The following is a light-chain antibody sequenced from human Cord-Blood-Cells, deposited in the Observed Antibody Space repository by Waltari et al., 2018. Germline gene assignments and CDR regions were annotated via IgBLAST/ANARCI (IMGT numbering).Light chain of an antibody. CDR2: AAS. CDR1: QSITSY. Sequence: DIKMTQPQSPLPASVGDRVTTTSRASQSITSYLNWYQQKPGKAPKLLIYAASSLQSGVPSRFSGSGSGTDFTLTISSLQPEDFATYYCQQSYSTPPTFGGGTRLEIK. CDR3: QQSYSTPPT. V-gene: IGKV1-39*01. J-gene: IGKJ5*01.